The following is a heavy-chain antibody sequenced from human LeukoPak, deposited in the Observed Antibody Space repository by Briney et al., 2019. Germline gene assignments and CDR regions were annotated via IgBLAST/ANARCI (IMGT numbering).Heavy chain of an antibody. CDR2: IYHSGST. CDR3: ARDLVYYDFWSGYYTLDY. Sequence: SETLSLTCTVSGYSISSGYYWGWIRQPPGKGLEWIGSIYHSGSTYYNPSLKSRVTISVDTSKDQFSLKLSSVTAADTAVYYCARDLVYYDFWSGYYTLDYWGQGTLVTVSS. J-gene: IGHJ4*02. CDR1: GYSISSGYY. D-gene: IGHD3-3*01. V-gene: IGHV4-38-2*02.